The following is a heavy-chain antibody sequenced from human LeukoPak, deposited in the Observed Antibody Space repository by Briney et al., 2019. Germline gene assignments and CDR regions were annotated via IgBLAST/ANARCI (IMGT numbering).Heavy chain of an antibody. CDR3: AIARSGSYFFRFDY. CDR1: GGSVSNSLYY. CDR2: IYYSGST. D-gene: IGHD1-26*01. Sequence: TLSLTCTVSGGSVSNSLYYWSWIRQHPGKGLEWIGYIYYSGSTSYNPSLKSRVTISVDTSKNQFSLKLSSVAAADTAVYYCAIARSGSYFFRFDYWGQGTLVTVSS. V-gene: IGHV4-31*03. J-gene: IGHJ4*02.